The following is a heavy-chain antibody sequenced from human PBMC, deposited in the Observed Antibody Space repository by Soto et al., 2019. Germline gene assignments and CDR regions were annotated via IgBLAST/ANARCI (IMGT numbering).Heavy chain of an antibody. CDR2: ISSSGSTI. CDR1: GFSFNTYE. CDR3: AYGGSCDY. D-gene: IGHD1-26*01. Sequence: EVQLVESGGGLVQTGGSLRLSCAASGFSFNTYEMNWVRQAPGKGLEWVSYISSSGSTIYYADSVKGRFTVSRDNGKNSLYLQMNSLRAEDTAVYYCAYGGSCDYWGQGTQVTVSS. J-gene: IGHJ4*02. V-gene: IGHV3-48*03.